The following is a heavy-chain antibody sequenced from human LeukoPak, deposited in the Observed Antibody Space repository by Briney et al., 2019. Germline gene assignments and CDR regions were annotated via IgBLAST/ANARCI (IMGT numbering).Heavy chain of an antibody. Sequence: SETLSLTCTVSGGSISSSSYYWGWLRQPPGKGLEWIGSIYYSGSTYYNPSLKSRVTISVDTSKNQFSLKLSSVTAADTAVYYCARQSWSGYSYYYYYMDAWGKGTTVTVSS. V-gene: IGHV4-39*01. CDR3: ARQSWSGYSYYYYYMDA. CDR1: GGSISSSSYY. D-gene: IGHD1-14*01. J-gene: IGHJ6*03. CDR2: IYYSGST.